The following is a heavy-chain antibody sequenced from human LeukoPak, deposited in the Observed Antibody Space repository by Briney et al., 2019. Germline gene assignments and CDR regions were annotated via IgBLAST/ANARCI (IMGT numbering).Heavy chain of an antibody. CDR3: ARRRYYYDSSGPRNYHYYGMDV. D-gene: IGHD3-22*01. J-gene: IGHJ6*02. CDR2: IYYSGST. Sequence: PSETLSLTCTVSGGSISSYYWSWIRQPPGKGLEWIGYIYYSGSTNYNPSLKSRVTISVDTSKNQFSLKLSSVTAADTAVYYCARRRYYYDSSGPRNYHYYGMDVWGQGTTVTVSS. V-gene: IGHV4-59*08. CDR1: GGSISSYY.